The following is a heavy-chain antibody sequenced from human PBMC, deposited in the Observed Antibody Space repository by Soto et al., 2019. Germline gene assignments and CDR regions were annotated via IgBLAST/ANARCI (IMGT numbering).Heavy chain of an antibody. D-gene: IGHD5-18*01. Sequence: QVQLVQSGAEVKKPGASVKVSCKVSGYTFTSYGISWVRQAPGQGLEWMGWISVNNGNTNYAQNLQGRVTLTTNTPTRTVCMELRSLRYDETAVFFCERLGYTYGYKYYLDYGGQGPLVTVSS. CDR1: GYTFTSYG. CDR2: ISVNNGNT. V-gene: IGHV1-18*04. J-gene: IGHJ4*02. CDR3: ERLGYTYGYKYYLDY.